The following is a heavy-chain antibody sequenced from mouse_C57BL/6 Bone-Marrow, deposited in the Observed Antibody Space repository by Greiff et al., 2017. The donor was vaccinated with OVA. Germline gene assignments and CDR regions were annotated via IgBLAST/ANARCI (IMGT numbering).Heavy chain of an antibody. CDR3: AREDNWDWFAY. V-gene: IGHV5-12*01. D-gene: IGHD4-1*02. Sequence: EVKLVESGGGLVQPGGSLKLSCAASGFTFSDYYMYWVRQTPEKRLEWVAYISNGGGSTYYPDTVKGRFTISRDNAKNTLYLQMSRLKSEDTAMYYCAREDNWDWFAYWGQGTLVTVSA. J-gene: IGHJ3*01. CDR2: ISNGGGST. CDR1: GFTFSDYY.